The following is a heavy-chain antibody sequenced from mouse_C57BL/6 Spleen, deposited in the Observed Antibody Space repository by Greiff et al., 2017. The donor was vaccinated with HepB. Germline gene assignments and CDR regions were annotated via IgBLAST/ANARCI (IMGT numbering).Heavy chain of an antibody. Sequence: LMEPGASVKISCKASGYTFTDYYMNWVKQSHGKSLEWIGDINPNNGGTSYNQKFKGKATLTVDKSSSTAYMELRSLTSEDSAVYYCARIDYYGSSYFDYWGQGTTLTVSS. V-gene: IGHV1-26*01. J-gene: IGHJ2*01. CDR1: GYTFTDYY. CDR2: INPNNGGT. D-gene: IGHD1-1*01. CDR3: ARIDYYGSSYFDY.